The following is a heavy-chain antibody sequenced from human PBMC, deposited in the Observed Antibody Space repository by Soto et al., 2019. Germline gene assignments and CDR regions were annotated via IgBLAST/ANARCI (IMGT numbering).Heavy chain of an antibody. CDR2: ISYDGSNE. D-gene: IGHD3-22*01. V-gene: IGHV3-30*03. J-gene: IGHJ4*02. Sequence: QGQLVESGGCVVQPGRSLRLSCAASGLTFSSYSMHWVRQAPGKGLEWVAVISYDGSNEYYGDYVKGRFTISRDNSKNTMYLQMNRLRAEDTAVYDVASWNGHSGNFFFSGHFDYGGQGTLVTVCS. CDR1: GLTFSSYS. CDR3: ASWNGHSGNFFFSGHFDY.